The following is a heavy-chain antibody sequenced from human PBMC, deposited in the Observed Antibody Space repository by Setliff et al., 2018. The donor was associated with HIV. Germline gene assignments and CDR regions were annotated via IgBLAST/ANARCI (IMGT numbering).Heavy chain of an antibody. J-gene: IGHJ5*02. CDR3: SRSYCGGDCSLVVDTNWFDP. CDR1: GYSISSGYY. V-gene: IGHV4-38-2*01. Sequence: SETLSLTCAVSGYSISSGYYWGWIRQPPGKGLQWIGSFYHSGRTYYNPSLKSRVTISVDTSKNHFSLRLSSVTAADTAVYYCSRSYCGGDCSLVVDTNWFDPWGQGTLVTVPS. CDR2: FYHSGRT. D-gene: IGHD2-21*01.